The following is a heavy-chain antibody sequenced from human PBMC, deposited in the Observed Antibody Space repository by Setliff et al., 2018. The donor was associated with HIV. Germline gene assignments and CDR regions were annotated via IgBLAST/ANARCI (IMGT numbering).Heavy chain of an antibody. CDR1: GGSISSYY. D-gene: IGHD6-19*01. J-gene: IGHJ6*03. CDR2: IYYSGST. Sequence: PSETLSLTCTVSGGSISSYYWSWIRQPPGEGLEWIGYIYYSGSTNYNPSLKSRVTISVDTSKNQFSLKLSSVTAADTAVYYCARDRSSGRGYYYYYYMDVWGKGTTVTVSS. CDR3: ARDRSSGRGYYYYYYMDV. V-gene: IGHV4-59*01.